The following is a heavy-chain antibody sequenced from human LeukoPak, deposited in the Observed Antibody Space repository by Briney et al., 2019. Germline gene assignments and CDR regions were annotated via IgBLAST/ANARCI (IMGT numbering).Heavy chain of an antibody. CDR2: IKQDGSEK. Sequence: GGSLRLSCAASGFTFSSYWMSWVRQAPGKGLEWVANIKQDGSEKYYVDSVKGRFTISRDNAKNSVYLQMNSLRAEDTAVYYCARVGSIAAAGTVDYWGQGTLVTVSS. D-gene: IGHD6-13*01. J-gene: IGHJ4*02. CDR1: GFTFSSYW. CDR3: ARVGSIAAAGTVDY. V-gene: IGHV3-7*01.